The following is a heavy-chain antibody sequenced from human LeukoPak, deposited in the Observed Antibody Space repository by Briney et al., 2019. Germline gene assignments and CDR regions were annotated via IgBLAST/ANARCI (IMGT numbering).Heavy chain of an antibody. CDR3: ARSRGYSYGSIRFDP. CDR1: GFSLSTSGMC. Sequence: ESGPTLVNPTQTLTLTCTFSGFSLSTSGMCVSWIRQPPGKALEWLALIDWDDDKYYSTSLKTRLTISKDTSKNQVVLTMTNMDPVDTATYYCARSRGYSYGSIRFDPWGQGTLVTVSS. V-gene: IGHV2-70*01. CDR2: IDWDDDK. J-gene: IGHJ5*02. D-gene: IGHD5-18*01.